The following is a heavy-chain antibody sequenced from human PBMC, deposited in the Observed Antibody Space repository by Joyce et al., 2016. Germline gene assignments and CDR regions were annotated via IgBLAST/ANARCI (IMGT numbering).Heavy chain of an antibody. CDR2: VSSRNSYI. CDR3: ARDLRHPDGY. Sequence: EVQLVESGGGLVKPGGSLRLSCAASGFTFNTYTMNWVRQDPGKGLEWVSSVSSRNSYIFYADSIKGRFTISRDNANNSLYLQMNNLRVEDTAIYYCARDLRHPDGYWGQGTLVTVSS. D-gene: IGHD5-24*01. J-gene: IGHJ4*02. V-gene: IGHV3-21*01. CDR1: GFTFNTYT.